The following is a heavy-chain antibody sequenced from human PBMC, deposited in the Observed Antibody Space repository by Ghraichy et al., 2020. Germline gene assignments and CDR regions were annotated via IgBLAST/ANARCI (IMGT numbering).Heavy chain of an antibody. J-gene: IGHJ4*02. V-gene: IGHV4-38-2*02. Sequence: SETLSLTCTVSGYSISSDYYWGWIRQSPGGGLEWIGSIYRSGSTYYNPSLKRRVTISIDTSKNQFSLKLSSVTAADTAVYYCARGFVTGFFGRPDYWGQGKLVTVSS. D-gene: IGHD3-9*01. CDR1: GYSISSDYY. CDR2: IYRSGST. CDR3: ARGFVTGFFGRPDY.